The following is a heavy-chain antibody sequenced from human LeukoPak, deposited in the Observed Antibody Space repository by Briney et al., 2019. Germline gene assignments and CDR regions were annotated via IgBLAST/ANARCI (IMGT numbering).Heavy chain of an antibody. V-gene: IGHV4-59*01. J-gene: IGHJ4*02. Sequence: KPSETLSLTCTVSGASMTSYYWTWIRQPPGKGLEWVGYMYFGERTNYNPSLKSRATISIDTSKKQFSLYLKSVTAADTAVYYCARIPGDRPDDWGQGTLVTVS. CDR1: GASMTSYY. D-gene: IGHD7-27*01. CDR3: ARIPGDRPDD. CDR2: MYFGERT.